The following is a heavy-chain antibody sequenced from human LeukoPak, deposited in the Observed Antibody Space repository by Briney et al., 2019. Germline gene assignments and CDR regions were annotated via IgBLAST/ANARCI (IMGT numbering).Heavy chain of an antibody. Sequence: ASVKVSCKASGYTFTSYAMHWVRQAPGQRLEWMGWINAGNGNTKYSQKFQGRVTITRDTSASTAYMELSSLRSEDTAVYYCARALGYYDSSGSYYYYMDVWGKGTTVTVSS. CDR2: INAGNGNT. D-gene: IGHD3-22*01. CDR1: GYTFTSYA. V-gene: IGHV1-3*01. J-gene: IGHJ6*03. CDR3: ARALGYYDSSGSYYYYMDV.